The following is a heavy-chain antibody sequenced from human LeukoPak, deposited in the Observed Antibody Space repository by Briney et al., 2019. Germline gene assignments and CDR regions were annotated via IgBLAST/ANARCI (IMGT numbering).Heavy chain of an antibody. CDR2: ISWDGGSI. Sequence: GGSLRLSCVASGFTFDDYAMHWVRQAPGKGLEWVSLISWDGGSISYADSVKGRFTISRDNAKTTLYLQMNGLRAEDTAVYYCARGRLSTSTWLTGYWGQGTLVTVSS. D-gene: IGHD5/OR15-5a*01. J-gene: IGHJ4*02. CDR1: GFTFDDYA. CDR3: ARGRLSTSTWLTGY. V-gene: IGHV3-43D*03.